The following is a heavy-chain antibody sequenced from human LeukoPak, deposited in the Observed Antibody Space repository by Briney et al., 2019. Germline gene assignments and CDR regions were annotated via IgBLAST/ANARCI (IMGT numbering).Heavy chain of an antibody. V-gene: IGHV3-7*01. Sequence: GGSLRLSCAASGFTFSNYWMSWVRQAPGKGLEWVANINQDGSEKYYVDSVKGRFTISRDNAKNSLYLQMNSLRAEDTAVYYCARDGLYDSSGYYLYWGQGTLVTVSS. CDR3: ARDGLYDSSGYYLY. CDR2: INQDGSEK. D-gene: IGHD3-22*01. CDR1: GFTFSNYW. J-gene: IGHJ4*02.